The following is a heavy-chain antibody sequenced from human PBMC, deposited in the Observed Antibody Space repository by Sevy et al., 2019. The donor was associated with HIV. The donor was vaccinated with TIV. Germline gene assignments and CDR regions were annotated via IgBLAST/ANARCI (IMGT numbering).Heavy chain of an antibody. CDR1: GGSISSSSYY. V-gene: IGHV4-39*01. Sequence: SETLSLTCTVSGGSISSSSYYWGWIRQPPGKGLEWIGSIYYSGSTYYNPSLKSRVTISVDTSKNQFSLKLSSVTAADTAVYYCARQRLQDYYYYYMDVWGKGTTVTVSS. CDR3: ARQRLQDYYYYYMDV. D-gene: IGHD4-4*01. CDR2: IYYSGST. J-gene: IGHJ6*03.